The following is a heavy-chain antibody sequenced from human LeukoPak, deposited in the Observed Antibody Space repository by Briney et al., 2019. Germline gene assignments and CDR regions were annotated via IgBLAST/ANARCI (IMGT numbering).Heavy chain of an antibody. CDR1: GGSISSYY. V-gene: IGHV4-59*01. J-gene: IGHJ4*02. CDR3: ARQDSSSWTDLYYFDY. D-gene: IGHD6-13*01. Sequence: SETLSLTCTVSGGSISSYYWSWIRQPPGKGLEWIGYIYYSGSTNYNPSLKSRVTISVDTSKNQFSLKLSSVTAADTAVYYCARQDSSSWTDLYYFDYWGQGTLVTVSS. CDR2: IYYSGST.